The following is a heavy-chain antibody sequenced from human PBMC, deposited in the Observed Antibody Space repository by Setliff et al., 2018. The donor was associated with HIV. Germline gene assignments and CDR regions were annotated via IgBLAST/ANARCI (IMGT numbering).Heavy chain of an antibody. CDR3: ARASTGYSSIWYRNGLTYYNYMDV. Sequence: TSETLSLTCTVSGGSISSSNNYWGWIRQPPGKGLEWIGSIYYSGSTYYNPSLKSRVTISVDTSTNQFSLKLSSVTAADTAVFYCARASTGYSSIWYRNGLTYYNYMDVWGRGTKVTVSS. CDR1: GGSISSSNNY. J-gene: IGHJ6*03. V-gene: IGHV4-39*01. D-gene: IGHD6-13*01. CDR2: IYYSGST.